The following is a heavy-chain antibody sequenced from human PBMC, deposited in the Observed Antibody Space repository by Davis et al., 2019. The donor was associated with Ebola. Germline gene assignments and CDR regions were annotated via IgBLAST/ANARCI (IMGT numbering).Heavy chain of an antibody. CDR1: GFTFDDYG. Sequence: ESLKISCAASGFTFDDYGMSWVRQPPGKGLEWIGEIYHSGSTNYNPSLKSRVTISVDKSKNQFSLKLSSVTAADTAVYYCARGPPDCSGGSCYIYYYYGMDVWGQGTTVTVSS. V-gene: IGHV4-34*01. CDR3: ARGPPDCSGGSCYIYYYYGMDV. D-gene: IGHD2-15*01. J-gene: IGHJ6*02. CDR2: IYHSGST.